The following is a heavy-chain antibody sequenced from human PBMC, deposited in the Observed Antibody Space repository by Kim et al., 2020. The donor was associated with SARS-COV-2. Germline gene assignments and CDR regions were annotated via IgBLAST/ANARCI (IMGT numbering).Heavy chain of an antibody. CDR2: LSANSGGA. CDR3: ARSSLLDFDY. CDR1: GYTFTDYH. J-gene: IGHJ4*02. Sequence: ASVKVSCKASGYTFTDYHIHWVRQAPGQGLEWMGRLSANSGGANYAQRFQGRVTMTRDTSISTVHLEMTRLRSDDTAVYYCARSSLLDFDYWGQGTLVTV. D-gene: IGHD2-15*01. V-gene: IGHV1-2*06.